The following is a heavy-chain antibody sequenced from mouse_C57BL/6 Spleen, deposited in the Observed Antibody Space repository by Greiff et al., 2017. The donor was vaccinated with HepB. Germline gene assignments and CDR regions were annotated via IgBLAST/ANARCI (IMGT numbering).Heavy chain of an antibody. D-gene: IGHD2-5*01. J-gene: IGHJ3*01. CDR3: ASGYSNYERFAY. CDR2: IWGVGST. Sequence: VQLQESGPGLVAPSQSLSITCTVSGFSLTSYGVDWVRQSPGKGLEWLGVIWGVGSTNYNSALKSRLSISKDNSKSQVFLKMNSLQTDDTAMYYCASGYSNYERFAYWGQGTLVTVSA. CDR1: GFSLTSYG. V-gene: IGHV2-6*01.